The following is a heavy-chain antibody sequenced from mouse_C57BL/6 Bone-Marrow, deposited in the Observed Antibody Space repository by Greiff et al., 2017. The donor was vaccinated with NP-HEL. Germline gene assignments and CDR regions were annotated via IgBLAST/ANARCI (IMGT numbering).Heavy chain of an antibody. CDR2: TFYSGIT. D-gene: IGHD2-2*01. Sequence: EVQLQQSGPSLVRPSQTLSLTCTVTGFSINSDCYWIWIRQFPGYKLEYIGYTFYSGITYYNPSLESRTYITRDTSKNQFSLKLSSVTTEDTATYYCARGMVTTGQYYYAMDYWGQGTSVTVSS. CDR1: GFSINSDCY. CDR3: ARGMVTTGQYYYAMDY. V-gene: IGHV3-3*01. J-gene: IGHJ4*01.